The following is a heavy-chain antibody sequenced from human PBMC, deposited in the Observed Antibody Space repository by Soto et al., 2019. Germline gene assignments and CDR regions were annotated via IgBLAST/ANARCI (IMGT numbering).Heavy chain of an antibody. Sequence: XXTLSLTCTVSGYSFTKYYPAWIPQPPGRGLEWIGYIYNTGTTNHNPSLKSRVTISVDTSRNQFSLKLSSVTAADTDVYYCAREVGRDGYNPNTLGFEPWGQGTLVTVSS. J-gene: IGHJ5*02. CDR1: GYSFTKYY. V-gene: IGHV4-4*08. CDR2: IYNTGTT. CDR3: AREVGRDGYNPNTLGFEP. D-gene: IGHD5-12*01.